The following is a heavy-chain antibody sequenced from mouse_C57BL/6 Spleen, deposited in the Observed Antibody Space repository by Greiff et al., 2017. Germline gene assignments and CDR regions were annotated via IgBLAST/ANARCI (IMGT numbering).Heavy chain of an antibody. J-gene: IGHJ1*03. Sequence: EVHLVESGPGLVKPSQSLSLTCSVTGYSITSGYYWNWIRQFPGNKLEWMGYISYDGSNNYNPSLKNRISITRDTSKNQFFLKLNSVTTEDTATYYCARVLRGYFDVWGTGTTVTVSS. CDR1: GYSITSGYY. CDR3: ARVLRGYFDV. V-gene: IGHV3-6*01. D-gene: IGHD1-1*01. CDR2: ISYDGSN.